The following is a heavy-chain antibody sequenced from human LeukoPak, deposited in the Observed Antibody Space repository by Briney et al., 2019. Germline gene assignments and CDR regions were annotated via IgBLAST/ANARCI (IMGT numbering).Heavy chain of an antibody. CDR1: GFTFSSYW. J-gene: IGHJ5*02. Sequence: GGSLRLSCAASGFTFSSYWMHWVRQAPGKGLVWVSRINTDGSSTTFADSVKGRFTIPRDNAKNTLYLQMNSLRAEDTAVYYCARDPYSSGWYGWFDPWGQGTLVTVSS. D-gene: IGHD6-19*01. V-gene: IGHV3-74*01. CDR3: ARDPYSSGWYGWFDP. CDR2: INTDGSST.